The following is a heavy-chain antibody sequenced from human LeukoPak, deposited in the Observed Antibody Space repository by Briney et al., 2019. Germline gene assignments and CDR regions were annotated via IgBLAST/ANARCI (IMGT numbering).Heavy chain of an antibody. D-gene: IGHD6-19*01. Sequence: GGSLRLSCAASGFTFSDYYMSWIRQAPGKGLEWVSYISSSSSYTNYADSVKGRFTISRDNAKNSLYLQMNSLRAEDTAVHYCAVAVAGSYFDYWGQGTLVTVSS. CDR3: AVAVAGSYFDY. J-gene: IGHJ4*02. V-gene: IGHV3-11*06. CDR1: GFTFSDYY. CDR2: ISSSSSYT.